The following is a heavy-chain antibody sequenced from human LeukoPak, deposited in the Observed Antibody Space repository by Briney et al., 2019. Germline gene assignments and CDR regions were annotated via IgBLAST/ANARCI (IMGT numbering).Heavy chain of an antibody. CDR2: FYYSGST. D-gene: IGHD2-2*01. Sequence: SETLSLTCTVSGGSISSYYWSWIQQPPGKGLEWIGYFYYSGSTNYNPSLKSRVTISVDTSKNQFSLKLSSVTAADTAVYYCARDGEYCSSTSCFNWFDPWGQGTLVTVSS. CDR1: GGSISSYY. V-gene: IGHV4-59*01. J-gene: IGHJ5*02. CDR3: ARDGEYCSSTSCFNWFDP.